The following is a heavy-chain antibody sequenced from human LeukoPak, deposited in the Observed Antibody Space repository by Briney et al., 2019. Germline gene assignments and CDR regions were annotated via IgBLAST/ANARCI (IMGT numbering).Heavy chain of an antibody. D-gene: IGHD3-9*01. CDR2: IYSGGST. CDR1: GVTFSSYV. V-gene: IGHV3-66*01. J-gene: IGHJ4*02. Sequence: GGSLRLSCEASGVTFSSYVMSWVRQAPGKGPEWVSVIYSGGSTYYADSVKGRFTISRDNSKNTLYLQMNSLRAEDTAVYYCAREGYDILTGFKSLDYWGQGTLVTVSS. CDR3: AREGYDILTGFKSLDY.